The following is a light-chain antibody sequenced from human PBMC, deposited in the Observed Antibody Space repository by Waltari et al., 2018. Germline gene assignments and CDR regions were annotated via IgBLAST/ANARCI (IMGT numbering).Light chain of an antibody. CDR3: CSFTSRSTWV. J-gene: IGLJ3*02. Sequence: QSALTQPASVSGSPGQSITIPCTGTSRDVGGYNYVPWYQQHPGKVPKLLIFDVSNRPSGVSNRFSGSKSGNTASLTISGLQAEDESDYYCCSFTSRSTWVFGGGTKLTVL. CDR2: DVS. CDR1: SRDVGGYNY. V-gene: IGLV2-14*01.